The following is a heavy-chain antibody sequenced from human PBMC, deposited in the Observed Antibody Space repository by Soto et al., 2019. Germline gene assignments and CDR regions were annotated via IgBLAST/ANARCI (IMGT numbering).Heavy chain of an antibody. V-gene: IGHV1-2*02. CDR1: GYTFTAYD. CDR3: ARSSGRFSDFDH. Sequence: ASVKVSCKTSGYTFTAYDLHWVRQAPGQGLEWMGWINPNSGDTNYAQKFQGRVTMTRDTPISTAYMDLTRLTSDDTAVFYCARSSGRFSDFDHWGQGTLVTVSS. D-gene: IGHD1-26*01. CDR2: INPNSGDT. J-gene: IGHJ4*02.